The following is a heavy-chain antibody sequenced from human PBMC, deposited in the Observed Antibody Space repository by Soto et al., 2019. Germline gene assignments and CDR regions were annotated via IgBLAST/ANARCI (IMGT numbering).Heavy chain of an antibody. V-gene: IGHV4-39*01. Sequence: SETLSLTCTVSGGSISSSSYYWGWIRQPPGKGLEWIGSIYYSGSTYYNPSLKSRVTISVDTPKNQFSLKLSSVTAADTAVYYCARHLEYSSSSDYFDYWGQGTLVTVSS. CDR3: ARHLEYSSSSDYFDY. J-gene: IGHJ4*02. CDR2: IYYSGST. D-gene: IGHD6-6*01. CDR1: GGSISSSSYY.